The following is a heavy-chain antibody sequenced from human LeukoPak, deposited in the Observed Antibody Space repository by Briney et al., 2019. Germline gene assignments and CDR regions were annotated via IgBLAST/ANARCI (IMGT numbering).Heavy chain of an antibody. CDR3: ARYGYSYGFDY. J-gene: IGHJ4*02. D-gene: IGHD5-18*01. CDR2: IYSGGST. CDR1: GFTVSSNY. V-gene: IGHV3-53*01. Sequence: GVLRLSCAASGFTVSSNYMSWVRQAPGKGLEWVSVIYSGGSTYYADSVKGRFTISRDNSKNTLYLQMNSLRAEDTAVYYCARYGYSYGFDYWGQGTLVTVSS.